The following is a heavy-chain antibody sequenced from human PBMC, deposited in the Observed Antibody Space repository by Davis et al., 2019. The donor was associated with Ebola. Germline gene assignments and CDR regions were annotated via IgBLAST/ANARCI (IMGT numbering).Heavy chain of an antibody. D-gene: IGHD3-22*01. CDR3: ARDFGYYDSSGYYYWYYGMDV. Sequence: GESLKISCAASGFTFSSYGMHWVRQAPGKGLEWVAVISYDGTNKYYADSVKGRFTISRDNSKNTLYLQMNSLRAEDTAVYYCARDFGYYDSSGYYYWYYGMDVWGQGTTVTVSS. V-gene: IGHV3-30*03. J-gene: IGHJ6*02. CDR1: GFTFSSYG. CDR2: ISYDGTNK.